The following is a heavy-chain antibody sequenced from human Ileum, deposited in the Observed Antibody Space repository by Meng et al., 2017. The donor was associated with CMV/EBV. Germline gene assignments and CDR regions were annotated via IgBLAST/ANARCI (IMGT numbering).Heavy chain of an antibody. D-gene: IGHD1-14*01. CDR3: ARGQDNHKGGVH. J-gene: IGHJ4*02. CDR1: DASFSDFY. V-gene: IGHV4-34*01. CDR2: IHPSGSP. Sequence: GAGLLNPSETLSLTCDVYDASFSDFYWSWTRHLPGKGLEWIGEIHPSGSPHYNPSLESRVSISVHMSNNQFSLKVSSVTAADTAVYYCARGQDNHKGGVHWGQGTLVTVSS.